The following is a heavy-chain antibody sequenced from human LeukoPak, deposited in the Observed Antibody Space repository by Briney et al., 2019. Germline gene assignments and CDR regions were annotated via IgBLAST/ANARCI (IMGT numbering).Heavy chain of an antibody. D-gene: IGHD2-2*01. CDR2: ISYDGSNK. V-gene: IGHV3-30*18. J-gene: IGHJ4*02. Sequence: GGSLRLSCAASGFTFSSYGMHWVRQAPGKGLEWVAVISYDGSNKYYADSVKGRFTISRDNSKNTLYLQMNSLRAEDTAVYYCAKAQDIVVVPAAMGFDYWGQGTLVTVSS. CDR1: GFTFSSYG. CDR3: AKAQDIVVVPAAMGFDY.